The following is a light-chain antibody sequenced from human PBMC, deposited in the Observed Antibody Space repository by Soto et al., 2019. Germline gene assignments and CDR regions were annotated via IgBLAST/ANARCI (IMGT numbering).Light chain of an antibody. CDR2: GAS. J-gene: IGKJ1*01. V-gene: IGKV3-20*01. Sequence: EIVLTQSPGTLSLSPGERATLSCRASQSVSNSYLAWYQQKPGQAPRLLIYGASNRATGIPDRFSGSGSGTDFALTISRLEPEDFAVYHCQQYGGSPWTFGQGTKVDIK. CDR3: QQYGGSPWT. CDR1: QSVSNSY.